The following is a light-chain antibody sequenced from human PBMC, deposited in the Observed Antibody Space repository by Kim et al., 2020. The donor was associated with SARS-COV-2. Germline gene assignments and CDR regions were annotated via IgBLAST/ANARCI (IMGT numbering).Light chain of an antibody. CDR3: CSYAGSYTWV. Sequence: GKSVTISCTGTSSDVGGYKYVSWYQQHPGKAPKLMIYDVSKRPSGVPDRFSGSKSGNTASLTISGLQAEDEADYYCCSYAGSYTWVFGGGTQLTVL. J-gene: IGLJ3*02. V-gene: IGLV2-11*01. CDR1: SSDVGGYKY. CDR2: DVS.